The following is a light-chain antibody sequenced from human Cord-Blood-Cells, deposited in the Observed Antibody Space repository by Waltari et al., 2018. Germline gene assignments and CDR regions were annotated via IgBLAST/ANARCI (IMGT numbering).Light chain of an antibody. V-gene: IGKV3-20*01. J-gene: IGKJ3*01. CDR3: QQYGSSPFP. CDR2: GAS. Sequence: SCRARQSVSSSYLAWYRQKPGQAPRVLISGASSRATGIPDRFSGSGSGTDFTLTISRLELEDFAVYYWQQYGSSPFPFGPGTKVDIK. CDR1: QSVSSSY.